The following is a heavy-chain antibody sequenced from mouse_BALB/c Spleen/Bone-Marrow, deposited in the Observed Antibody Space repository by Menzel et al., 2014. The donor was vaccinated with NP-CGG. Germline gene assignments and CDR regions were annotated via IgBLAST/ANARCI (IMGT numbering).Heavy chain of an antibody. J-gene: IGHJ3*01. CDR1: GFDFSRYW. CDR2: INPDSSTI. CDR3: ARLSYYGRFAY. Sequence: LKESGGSLKLSCAASGFDFSRYWMSWVRQAPGKGLEWIGEINPDSSTINYTPSLKDKFIISRDNAKNTLYLQMSKVRFEDTALYYCARLSYYGRFAYWGQGTLVTVSA. V-gene: IGHV4-1*02. D-gene: IGHD1-1*01.